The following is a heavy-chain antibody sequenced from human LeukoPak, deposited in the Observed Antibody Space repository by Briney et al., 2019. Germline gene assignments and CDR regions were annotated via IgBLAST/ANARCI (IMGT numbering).Heavy chain of an antibody. CDR2: LGSST. V-gene: IGHV3-23*01. CDR1: GFTFSNFA. CDR3: AKGDYDILTGYYLVSMDV. Sequence: GGSLRLSCVASGFTFSNFAMSWVRRAPGKGLAWVSALGSSTFYTDSVKGRFTVSRDNSKNTLYLQMNSLRAEDTAVYYCAKGDYDILTGYYLVSMDVWGQGTTVTVSS. D-gene: IGHD3-9*01. J-gene: IGHJ6*02.